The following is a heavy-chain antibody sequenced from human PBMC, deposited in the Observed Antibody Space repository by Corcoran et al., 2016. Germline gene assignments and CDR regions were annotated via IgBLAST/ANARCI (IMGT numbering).Heavy chain of an antibody. CDR2: IYYSGST. CDR3: ARDQRSYNWFDP. V-gene: IGHV4-39*07. J-gene: IGHJ5*02. D-gene: IGHD3-10*01. CDR1: GGSISSSSYY. Sequence: QLQLQESGPGLVKPSETLSLTCTVSGGSISSSSYYWGWIRQPPGKGLEWIGSIYYSGSTYYNPSLKSRVTISVDTSKNQFSLKLSSVTAADTAVYYCARDQRSYNWFDPWGQGTLVTVSS.